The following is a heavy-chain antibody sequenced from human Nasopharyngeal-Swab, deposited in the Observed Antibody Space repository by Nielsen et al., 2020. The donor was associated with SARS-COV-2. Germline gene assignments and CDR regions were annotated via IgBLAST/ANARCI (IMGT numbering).Heavy chain of an antibody. Sequence: ASVKVSCKASGYTFTSYGISWVRQAPGQGLEWMGWISAYNGNTNYAQKLQGRVTMTTDTSTSTAYMELRSLRSDDTAVYYCARGRVGATDFYYYYGMDVWGQGTTVTVSS. V-gene: IGHV1-18*01. D-gene: IGHD1-26*01. J-gene: IGHJ6*02. CDR2: ISAYNGNT. CDR3: ARGRVGATDFYYYYGMDV. CDR1: GYTFTSYG.